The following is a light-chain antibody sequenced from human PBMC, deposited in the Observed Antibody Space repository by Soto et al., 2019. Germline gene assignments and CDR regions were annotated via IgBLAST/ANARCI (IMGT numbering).Light chain of an antibody. V-gene: IGKV1-39*01. Sequence: IQMTQSPSSLSASVGDRVTLTCRAGQSISSYLNWYQQKPGKAPKLLIYAASSLQSGVPSRFRGSGSGTDFTLTISSLQPEDFATYYCQQSHTTPTFGQGTKVEIK. CDR1: QSISSY. CDR3: QQSHTTPT. CDR2: AAS. J-gene: IGKJ1*01.